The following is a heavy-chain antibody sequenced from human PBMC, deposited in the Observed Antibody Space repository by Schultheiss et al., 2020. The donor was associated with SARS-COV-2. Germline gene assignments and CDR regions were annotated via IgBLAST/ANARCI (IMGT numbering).Heavy chain of an antibody. D-gene: IGHD3-3*01. CDR3: ARDRGDVLEYLFWGKGDEKARPGWLDP. V-gene: IGHV3-11*04. J-gene: IGHJ5*02. Sequence: GESLKISCSASGITLRDHDMNWIRQAPGKGLEWVAYISRRGTIIKYADSVKGRFIISRDNTKNSLFLQLSSLRAEDTAVYYCARDRGDVLEYLFWGKGDEKARPGWLDPWGQGTRVTVSS. CDR1: GITLRDHD. CDR2: ISRRGTII.